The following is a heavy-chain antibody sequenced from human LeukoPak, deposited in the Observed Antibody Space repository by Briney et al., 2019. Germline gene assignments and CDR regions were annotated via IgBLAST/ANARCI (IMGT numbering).Heavy chain of an antibody. CDR2: IWYDGSNK. CDR1: GFTFSSYG. J-gene: IGHJ4*02. V-gene: IGHV3-33*01. Sequence: GGSLRLSCAASGFTFSSYGMHWVRQAPGKGLEWVAVIWYDGSNKYYADSVKGRFTISRDNSKNTLYLQMNSLRVEDTAVYYCARGRPPRSSSSWHGGFDYWGQGTLVTVSS. CDR3: ARGRPPRSSSSWHGGFDY. D-gene: IGHD6-13*01.